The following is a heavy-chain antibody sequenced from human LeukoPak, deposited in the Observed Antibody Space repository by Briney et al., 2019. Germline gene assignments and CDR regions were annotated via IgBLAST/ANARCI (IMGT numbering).Heavy chain of an antibody. J-gene: IGHJ5*02. V-gene: IGHV7-4-1*02. CDR1: GYTFTSYA. D-gene: IGHD4-17*01. CDR2: INTNTGNP. CDR3: ARDVVPVYGDYGNWFDP. Sequence: ASVKVSCKASGYTFTSYAMNWVRQAPGQGLEWMGWINTNTGNPTYAQGFTGRFVFSLDTSVSTAYLQISSLKAEDTAVYYRARDVVPVYGDYGNWFDPWGQGTLVTVSS.